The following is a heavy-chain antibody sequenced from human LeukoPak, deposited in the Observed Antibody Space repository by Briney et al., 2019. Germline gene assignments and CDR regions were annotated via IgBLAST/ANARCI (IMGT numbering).Heavy chain of an antibody. D-gene: IGHD2-15*01. CDR2: ISSSSSYI. J-gene: IGHJ4*02. CDR3: ARCSGGSCYSDS. CDR1: GFTFSSYD. V-gene: IGHV3-21*01. Sequence: GGSLRLSCAASGFTFSSYDMNWVRQAPGKGLEWVSSISSSSSYIYYADSLKGRFTIPRDNAKSSLYLQMNSLRAEDTAVYYCARCSGGSCYSDSWGQGTLATVSS.